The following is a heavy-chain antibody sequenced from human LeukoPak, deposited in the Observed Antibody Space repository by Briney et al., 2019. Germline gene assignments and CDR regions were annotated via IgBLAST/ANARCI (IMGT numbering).Heavy chain of an antibody. CDR3: ARDMDILTGYQQYYYYYGMDV. J-gene: IGHJ6*02. Sequence: ASVKVSCKASGGTFSSYAISWVRQAPGQGLEWMGRIIPILGIANYAQKFQGRVTITADKSMSTAYMELSSLRSEDTAVYYCARDMDILTGYQQYYYYYGMDVWGQGTTVTVSS. CDR2: IIPILGIA. D-gene: IGHD3-9*01. V-gene: IGHV1-69*04. CDR1: GGTFSSYA.